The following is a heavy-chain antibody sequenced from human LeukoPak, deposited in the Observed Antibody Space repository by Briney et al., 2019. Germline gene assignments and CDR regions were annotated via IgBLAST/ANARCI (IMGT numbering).Heavy chain of an antibody. CDR3: ASTFQGNFDY. D-gene: IGHD2/OR15-2a*01. Sequence: SSETLSLTCSVSGGSISRYYWNWIRQPPGKGLEWIGYIYYSGSTKYNPSLKSRVTISVGTSKNQFSLKLSSVTAADTAVYYCASTFQGNFDYWGQGTLVTVSS. CDR1: GGSISRYY. CDR2: IYYSGST. V-gene: IGHV4-59*01. J-gene: IGHJ4*02.